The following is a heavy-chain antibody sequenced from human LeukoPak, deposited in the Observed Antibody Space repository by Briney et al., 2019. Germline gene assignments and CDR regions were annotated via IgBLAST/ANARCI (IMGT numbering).Heavy chain of an antibody. CDR2: ISYSGRR. CDR1: GGSINSSSYC. Sequence: SVTLSLTCSVSGGSINSSSYCWGWIRQPPGKGLEWIGIISYSGRRHYNWALKSRIAISVDTSKDQSSLNLESVTAADTAVYFCARGITTVFSNFYYYFGVDVWGQGTTVTVS. V-gene: IGHV4-39*01. D-gene: IGHD3-3*01. CDR3: ARGITTVFSNFYYYFGVDV. J-gene: IGHJ6*02.